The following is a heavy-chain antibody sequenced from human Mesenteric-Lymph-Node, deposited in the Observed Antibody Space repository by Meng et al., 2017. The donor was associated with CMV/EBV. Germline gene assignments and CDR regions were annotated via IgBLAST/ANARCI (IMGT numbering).Heavy chain of an antibody. D-gene: IGHD3-9*01. V-gene: IGHV4-34*01. Sequence: VQFHQGGAGLLEPSKHLSSTFAVYGRSFSGYYWNWIRQSPEKGLEWIGEINHSGSTTYNPSFTSRIIISVDTSTNQISLNMSSVTAADTALYYCARGSSYDILTGYFDYWGQGALVTVSS. CDR3: ARGSSYDILTGYFDY. CDR1: GRSFSGYY. J-gene: IGHJ4*02. CDR2: INHSGST.